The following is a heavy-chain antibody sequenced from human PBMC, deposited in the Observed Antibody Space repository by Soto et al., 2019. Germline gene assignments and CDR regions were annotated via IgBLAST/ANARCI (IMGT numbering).Heavy chain of an antibody. CDR1: GFSVSNNY. V-gene: IGHV3-66*01. Sequence: EVQLVESGGGLVQPGGSLRLSCAASGFSVSNNYMNWVRQAPGKGLEWVAVIYSGGSTYYADSVKGRLTISRDNSRNTVYLQMYSLRVEDTAVYYCARDYMAAPFDSWGQGILVTVSP. CDR2: IYSGGST. D-gene: IGHD6-25*01. J-gene: IGHJ4*02. CDR3: ARDYMAAPFDS.